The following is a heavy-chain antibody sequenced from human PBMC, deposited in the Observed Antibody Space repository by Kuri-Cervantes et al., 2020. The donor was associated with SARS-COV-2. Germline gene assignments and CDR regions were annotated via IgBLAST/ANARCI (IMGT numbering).Heavy chain of an antibody. CDR1: GGSFSDYY. D-gene: IGHD3-3*01. Sequence: SETLSLTCAVYGGSFSDYYWSWVRQPPGKGLEWIGEINHSGNTNYDPSLKSRVTISIDTSKNQFSLKLSSVTAADTAVYYWVKGGARITNSGVVIANWFDPWGQGTLVTVSS. J-gene: IGHJ5*02. CDR3: VKGGARITNSGVVIANWFDP. V-gene: IGHV4-34*01. CDR2: INHSGNT.